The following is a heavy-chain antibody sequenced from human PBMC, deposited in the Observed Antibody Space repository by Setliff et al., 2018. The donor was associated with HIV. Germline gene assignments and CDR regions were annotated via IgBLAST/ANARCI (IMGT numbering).Heavy chain of an antibody. CDR1: GYSFPSYW. J-gene: IGHJ4*02. D-gene: IGHD3-22*01. V-gene: IGHV5-51*01. CDR3: ARVDMGYYYDSSGYSHFDH. Sequence: GESLKISCKGSGYSFPSYWIAWVRQMPGKGLEWMGVIYPDESDSRYSPSFRGQVTISADKSINTAYLQWSSLKASDTAMYYCARVDMGYYYDSSGYSHFDHWGQGTLVTVSS. CDR2: IYPDESDS.